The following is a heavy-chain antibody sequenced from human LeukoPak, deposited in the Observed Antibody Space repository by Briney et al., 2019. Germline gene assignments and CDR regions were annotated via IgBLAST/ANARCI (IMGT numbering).Heavy chain of an antibody. D-gene: IGHD6-13*01. J-gene: IGHJ4*02. CDR2: IYYSGST. CDR1: GGSISSSSYY. Sequence: SETLSLTCTVSGGSISSSSYYWGWIRQPPGKGLEWIGSIYYSGSTYYNPSLKSRVTISVDTSKNQFSLKLSSVTAADTAVYYCARVNIAARTYYFDYWGQGTLVTVSS. V-gene: IGHV4-39*01. CDR3: ARVNIAARTYYFDY.